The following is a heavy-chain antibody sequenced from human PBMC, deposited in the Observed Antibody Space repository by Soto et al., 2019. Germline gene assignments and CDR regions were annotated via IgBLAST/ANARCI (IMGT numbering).Heavy chain of an antibody. D-gene: IGHD3-22*01. CDR3: ARGLYYYDSSGYCY. J-gene: IGHJ4*02. V-gene: IGHV3-33*01. CDR1: GFTFSSYG. Sequence: QVQLVESGGGVVQPGRSLRLSCAASGFTFSSYGMHWVRQAPGKGLEWVAVIWYDGSNKYYADSVKGRFTISRDNSKNTLYLQIISLRAEDTAVYYCARGLYYYDSSGYCYWGQGTLVTVSS. CDR2: IWYDGSNK.